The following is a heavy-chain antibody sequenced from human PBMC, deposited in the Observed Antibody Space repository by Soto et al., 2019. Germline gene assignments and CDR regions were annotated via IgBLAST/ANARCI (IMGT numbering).Heavy chain of an antibody. Sequence: QVQLQESGPGLVKPSQTLSLTCTVSGGSISSGGYYWSWIRQHPGKGLEWIGYIYYSGSTYYNPSLKSRVTISVDTSKNQFSLKLSSVTAADTAVYYCARDLILSGYCSGGSCYYYYYGMDVWGQGTTVTVSS. J-gene: IGHJ6*02. D-gene: IGHD2-15*01. V-gene: IGHV4-31*03. CDR1: GGSISSGGYY. CDR3: ARDLILSGYCSGGSCYYYYYGMDV. CDR2: IYYSGST.